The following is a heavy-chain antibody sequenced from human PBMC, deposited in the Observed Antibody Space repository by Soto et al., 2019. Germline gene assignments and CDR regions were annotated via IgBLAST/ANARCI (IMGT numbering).Heavy chain of an antibody. CDR3: ARVSGHYGDFLLNY. V-gene: IGHV4-59*01. CDR2: IYYSGST. D-gene: IGHD4-17*01. CDR1: GGSISSYY. J-gene: IGHJ4*02. Sequence: SETLSLTCTVSGGSISSYYWSWIRQPPGKRLEWIGYIYYSGSTNYNPSLKSRVTISVDTSKNQFSLKLSSVTAADTAVYYCARVSGHYGDFLLNYWGQGTLVTVSS.